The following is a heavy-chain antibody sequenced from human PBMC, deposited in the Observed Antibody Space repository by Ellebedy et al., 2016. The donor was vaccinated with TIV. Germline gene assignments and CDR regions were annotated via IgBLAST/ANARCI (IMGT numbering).Heavy chain of an antibody. J-gene: IGHJ6*02. Sequence: SETLSLTCTVSGAPISSYFWSWIRQPPGKGLEWIGYIYYSGSTNYNPSLKSRVTMSVDTSKNQFSLKLSSVTAADTAVYYCAREDYDILTGYMGGMDVWGQGTTVTVSS. CDR2: IYYSGST. V-gene: IGHV4-59*01. CDR3: AREDYDILTGYMGGMDV. CDR1: GAPISSYF. D-gene: IGHD3-9*01.